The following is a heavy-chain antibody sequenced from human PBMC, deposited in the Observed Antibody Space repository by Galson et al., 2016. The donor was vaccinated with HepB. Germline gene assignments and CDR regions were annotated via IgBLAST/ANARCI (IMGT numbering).Heavy chain of an antibody. Sequence: SLRLSCAVSGFAFTRYWMHWVRQAPGKGLVWVSRINGDESSTTYADSVKGRFTISRDNAKNTLHLQMNSLRVEDTAVYYCAREVETIGEGYFDYWGQGILVTVSS. CDR2: INGDESST. V-gene: IGHV3-74*01. D-gene: IGHD4-23*01. CDR1: GFAFTRYW. J-gene: IGHJ4*02. CDR3: AREVETIGEGYFDY.